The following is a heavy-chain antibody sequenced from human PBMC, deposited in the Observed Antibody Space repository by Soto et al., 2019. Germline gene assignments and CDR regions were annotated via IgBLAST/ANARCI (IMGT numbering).Heavy chain of an antibody. D-gene: IGHD3-3*01. CDR3: AKAVGYTIFGVLYYYYYGMDV. J-gene: IGHJ6*02. Sequence: GGSLRLSCAASGFTFSSYSMNWVRQARGKGLEWVSAISGSGGSTYYADSVKGRFTISRDNSKNTLYLQMNSLRAEDTAVYYCAKAVGYTIFGVLYYYYYGMDVWGQGTTVTVSS. CDR1: GFTFSSYS. CDR2: ISGSGGST. V-gene: IGHV3-23*01.